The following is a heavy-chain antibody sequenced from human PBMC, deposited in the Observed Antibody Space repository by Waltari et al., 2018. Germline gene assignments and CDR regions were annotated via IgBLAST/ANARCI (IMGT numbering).Heavy chain of an antibody. V-gene: IGHV4-4*07. CDR1: GGSISGYY. Sequence: QVLLQESGPGLVKPSETLSLTCTVPGGSISGYYWNWIRQPPGKGLEWIGRIYTSGSTNYNPSLKSRVTISINTSNNQFSLKLSSVTAADTAVYYCARGIAAAGTDFDYWGQGTLVTVSS. CDR3: ARGIAAAGTDFDY. J-gene: IGHJ4*02. D-gene: IGHD6-13*01. CDR2: IYTSGST.